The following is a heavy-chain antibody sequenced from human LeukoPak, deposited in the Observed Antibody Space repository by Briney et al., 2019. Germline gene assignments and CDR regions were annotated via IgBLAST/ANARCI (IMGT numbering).Heavy chain of an antibody. Sequence: PGGSLRLSCAASGLTASTNYMSWVGQAPGKGLEWVSVIYSDGSTYYADSVKGRFTISRDNSKNTLYLQMNSLRAEDTAVYYCARTLITAAGTDYYFDYWGQGTLVTVSS. J-gene: IGHJ4*02. CDR3: ARTLITAAGTDYYFDY. CDR2: IYSDGST. D-gene: IGHD6-13*01. V-gene: IGHV3-53*01. CDR1: GLTASTNY.